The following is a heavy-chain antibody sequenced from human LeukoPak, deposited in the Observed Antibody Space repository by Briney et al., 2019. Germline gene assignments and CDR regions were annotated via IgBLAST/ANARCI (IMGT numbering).Heavy chain of an antibody. CDR2: IYYSGST. CDR1: GGSISSGGYY. V-gene: IGHV4-31*03. D-gene: IGHD2-8*01. Sequence: KPSETLSLTCTVSGGSISSGGYYWSWIRQHPGKGLEWIGYIYYSGSTYYNPSLKSRVAIPVDTSKNQFSLKLSSVTAADTAVYYCARDLGVFRAFDIWGQGTMVTVSS. J-gene: IGHJ3*02. CDR3: ARDLGVFRAFDI.